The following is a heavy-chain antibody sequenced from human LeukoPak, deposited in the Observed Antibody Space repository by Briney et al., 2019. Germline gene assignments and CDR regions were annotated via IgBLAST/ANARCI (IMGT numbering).Heavy chain of an antibody. CDR3: ARTYQLLYGDAFDI. CDR2: ISSSSSTI. CDR1: GFTFSRYS. Sequence: PGGSLGLSCAASGFTFSRYSMHWVRQAPGKGLEWVSYISSSSSTIYYADSVKGRFTISRDNAKNSLYLQMNSLRAEDTAMYYCARTYQLLYGDAFDIWGQGTMVTVSS. V-gene: IGHV3-48*01. J-gene: IGHJ3*02. D-gene: IGHD2-2*02.